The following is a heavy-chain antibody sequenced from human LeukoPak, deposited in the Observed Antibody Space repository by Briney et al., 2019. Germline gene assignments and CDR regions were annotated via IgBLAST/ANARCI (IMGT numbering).Heavy chain of an antibody. Sequence: ASVKVSCKASGYTFTSYDINWVRQATGQGLEWMGWMNPNSGNTGCAQKFQGRVTMTRNTSISTAYMELSSLRSEDTAVYYCARGENWGSGYYYYMDVWGKGTTVTVSS. V-gene: IGHV1-8*01. CDR2: MNPNSGNT. CDR3: ARGENWGSGYYYYMDV. CDR1: GYTFTSYD. J-gene: IGHJ6*03. D-gene: IGHD7-27*01.